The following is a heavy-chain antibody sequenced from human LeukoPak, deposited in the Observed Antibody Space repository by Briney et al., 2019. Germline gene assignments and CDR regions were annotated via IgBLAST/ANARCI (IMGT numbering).Heavy chain of an antibody. CDR1: GASITTYY. V-gene: IGHV4-59*01. D-gene: IGHD1-26*01. CDR3: ARDILDVGATHYFDY. J-gene: IGHJ4*02. Sequence: KPSETPSLTCTVSGASITTYYWSWIRQPPGKGLEYIGQIHSSGSANYNPSLKSRVAMSLDASKNQFSLTISSVTAADTAIYYCARDILDVGATHYFDYWGQGSLLTVSS. CDR2: IHSSGSA.